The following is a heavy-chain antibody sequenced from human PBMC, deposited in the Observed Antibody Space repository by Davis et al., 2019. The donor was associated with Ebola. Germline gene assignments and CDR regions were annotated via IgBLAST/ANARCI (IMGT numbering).Heavy chain of an antibody. V-gene: IGHV4-39*07. J-gene: IGHJ5*02. CDR1: GGSIISSSSY. CDR2: IYYSGIT. D-gene: IGHD6-13*01. Sequence: SETLSLTCTVSGGSIISSSSYWGWIRQPPRKGLEWIGSIYYSGITYYNPSLKSRVTISVDTSKNQFSLKLSSVTAADTAVYYCARGLVWLSSSWFPEWFDPWGQGTLVTVSS. CDR3: ARGLVWLSSSWFPEWFDP.